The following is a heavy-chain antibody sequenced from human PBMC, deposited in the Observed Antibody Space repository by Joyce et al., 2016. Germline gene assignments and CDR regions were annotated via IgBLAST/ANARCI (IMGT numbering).Heavy chain of an antibody. V-gene: IGHV3-23*01. CDR1: GFTFHSSP. J-gene: IGHJ6*02. CDR3: AKSSASFILAYFHMDV. Sequence: EVQLLESGGGLAEPGGSLRLSCVGSGFTFHSSPMTWVRQAPGKGLEWVASMSGNGGTSFYADVAKGRFAVSRDNAGSTLYLQMSNLRAGDTAVYYCAKSSASFILAYFHMDVWGQGARITVSS. D-gene: IGHD3-9*01. CDR2: MSGNGGTS.